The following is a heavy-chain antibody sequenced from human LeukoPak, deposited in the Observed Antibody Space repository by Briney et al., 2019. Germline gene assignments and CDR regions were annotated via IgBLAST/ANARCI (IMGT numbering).Heavy chain of an antibody. Sequence: GGSLRLSCAASGFSFSSSWMDWVRQAPGKGLEWVANIKPDGSDKSYVDSVKGRFTISRDNAKDSLYLEMDSLRVEDTALYYCSRSLNYWGQGALVTVSS. J-gene: IGHJ4*02. CDR1: GFSFSSSW. CDR2: IKPDGSDK. CDR3: SRSLNY. V-gene: IGHV3-7*01.